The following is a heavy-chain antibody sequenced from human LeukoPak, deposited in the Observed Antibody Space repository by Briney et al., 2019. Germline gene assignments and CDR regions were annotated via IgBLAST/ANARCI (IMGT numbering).Heavy chain of an antibody. D-gene: IGHD6-13*01. CDR3: AKDLYSSSRGSMDV. Sequence: GGSLRLSCAASGFTFDDYAMHWVRQAPGKGLEWVSGISWNSGSIGYADSVKGRFTISRDNAKNSLYLQMNSLRAEDTALYYCAKDLYSSSRGSMDVWGQGTTVTVSS. V-gene: IGHV3-9*01. CDR2: ISWNSGSI. J-gene: IGHJ6*02. CDR1: GFTFDDYA.